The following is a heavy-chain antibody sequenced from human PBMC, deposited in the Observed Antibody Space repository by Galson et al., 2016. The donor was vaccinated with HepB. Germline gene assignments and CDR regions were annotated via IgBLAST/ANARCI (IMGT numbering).Heavy chain of an antibody. Sequence: SETLSLTCAVYGGSFSGYYWSWIRQPPGKGLEWIGEINHSGSTNYNPSLKSRVTISVDTSKNQFSLHLTSVTPDDTGIYYCVEGFSLGNWGQGTLVTVSS. CDR3: VEGFSLGN. CDR1: GGSFSGYY. J-gene: IGHJ4*02. V-gene: IGHV4-34*01. CDR2: INHSGST. D-gene: IGHD3-16*01.